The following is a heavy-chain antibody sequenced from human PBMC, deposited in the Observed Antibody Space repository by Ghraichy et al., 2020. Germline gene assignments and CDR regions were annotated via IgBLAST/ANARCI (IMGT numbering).Heavy chain of an antibody. CDR1: GFTFSSYA. CDR3: AKYYYGSGVYALDV. V-gene: IGHV3-23*01. Sequence: GGSLRLSCAASGFTFSSYAMNWVRQAPGKGLDWVSAISGGGETTYYADSVKGRFTISRDNSKNTLYLQMNSLRAEDTAVYYCAKYYYGSGVYALDVWGQGTMVTVSS. J-gene: IGHJ3*01. CDR2: ISGGGETT. D-gene: IGHD3-10*01.